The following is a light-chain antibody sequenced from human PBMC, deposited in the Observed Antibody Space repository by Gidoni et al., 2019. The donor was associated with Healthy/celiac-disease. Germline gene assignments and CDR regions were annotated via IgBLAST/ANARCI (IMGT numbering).Light chain of an antibody. V-gene: IGKV3-20*01. J-gene: IGKJ1*01. CDR1: QSVSSSY. Sequence: ELVLTQSPGTLSLSPGERATLSCRASQSVSSSYLAWYQQKPGQAPRLLIYGASSRATGIPDRFSGSGSGTDCTLTISRLEPEDFAVYYCQQYGSSPPTFGQGTKVEIK. CDR2: GAS. CDR3: QQYGSSPPT.